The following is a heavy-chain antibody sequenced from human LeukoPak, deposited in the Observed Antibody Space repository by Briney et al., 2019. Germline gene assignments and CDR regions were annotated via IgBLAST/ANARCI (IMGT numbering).Heavy chain of an antibody. CDR3: AKQTSGYYYLDY. Sequence: PGGSLRLSCAASGFTFSSYGMHWVRQAPGKGLEWVAFIRYDGSNKYYADSVKGQFTISRDNSKNTLYLQMNSLRAEDTAVYYCAKQTSGYYYLDYWGQGTLVTVSS. CDR2: IRYDGSNK. V-gene: IGHV3-30*02. J-gene: IGHJ4*02. CDR1: GFTFSSYG. D-gene: IGHD3-22*01.